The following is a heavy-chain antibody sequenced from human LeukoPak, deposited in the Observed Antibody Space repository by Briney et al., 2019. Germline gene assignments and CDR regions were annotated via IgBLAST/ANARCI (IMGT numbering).Heavy chain of an antibody. CDR1: GDSVSSINAA. V-gene: IGHV6-1*01. CDR3: TRASSRAFDI. Sequence: SQTLSLTCAISGDSVSSINAAWNWIRQSPSRGLEWLGRTYYRSKWGSDYALSEKSRLIISSDTSKNQFSLQLNSVTPEDTAVYYCTRASSRAFDIWGLGTMVTVSS. J-gene: IGHJ3*02. CDR2: TYYRSKWGS.